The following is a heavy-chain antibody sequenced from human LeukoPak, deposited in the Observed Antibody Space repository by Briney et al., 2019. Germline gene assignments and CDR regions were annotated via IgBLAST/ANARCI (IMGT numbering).Heavy chain of an antibody. D-gene: IGHD2-2*01. CDR2: TSDDGRKK. CDR3: ARDRSYAVNQGGWLDP. V-gene: IGHV3-30*01. J-gene: IGHJ5*02. Sequence: GGSLRLSCVASGFTFSNFAIHWVRQGPGKGLEWVAVTSDDGRKKYYADSVKGRFTISRDNSRKTLYLQMNSLRTDDTAIYYCARDRSYAVNQGGWLDPWGQGTLVSVSS. CDR1: GFTFSNFA.